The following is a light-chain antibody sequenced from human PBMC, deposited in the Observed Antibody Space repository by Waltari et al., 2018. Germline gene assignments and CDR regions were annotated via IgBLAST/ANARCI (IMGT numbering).Light chain of an antibody. V-gene: IGLV2-14*03. CDR2: DVS. CDR3: SSYISSSTLEL. Sequence: QSALTQPASVSGSPGQSITISCTGTSCAVGAYNYVSWYQQHPGKAPKPMIFDVSNRPSGVSNRFSGSKAGNTASLTSSGLQAEDEADYYCSSYISSSTLELFGGGTSLTVL. CDR1: SCAVGAYNY. J-gene: IGLJ2*01.